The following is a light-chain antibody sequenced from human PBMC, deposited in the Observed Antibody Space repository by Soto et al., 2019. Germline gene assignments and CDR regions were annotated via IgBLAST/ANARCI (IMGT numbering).Light chain of an antibody. V-gene: IGKV3-20*01. Sequence: EIVLTQSPDTLSLSPGESATLSCRASQSVSSNYLAWYQQKPGRAPRLLIYGASNRATGIPDRFSGSGSGTDFTLTISRQQPEDFAVFYCQQYDDSITFGQGTRLEIE. CDR2: GAS. J-gene: IGKJ5*01. CDR3: QQYDDSIT. CDR1: QSVSSNY.